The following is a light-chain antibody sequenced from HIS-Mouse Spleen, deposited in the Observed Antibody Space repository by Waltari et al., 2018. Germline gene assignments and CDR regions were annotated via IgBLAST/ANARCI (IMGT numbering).Light chain of an antibody. V-gene: IGKV3-15*01. J-gene: IGKJ4*01. CDR3: QQYNNWPLT. Sequence: EIVMTQSPAPLSVSPGERATLSCRASQSVSSNLAWYQQKPGQAPRLLIYGASTRATGIPARFRGSGSGTEFTLTISSLQSEDFAVYYCQQYNNWPLTFGGGTKVEIK. CDR2: GAS. CDR1: QSVSSN.